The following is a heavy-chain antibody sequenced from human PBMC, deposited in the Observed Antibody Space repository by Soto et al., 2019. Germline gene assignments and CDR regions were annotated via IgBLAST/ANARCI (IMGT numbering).Heavy chain of an antibody. Sequence: SETLSLTCTVSGGSISSGGYYWSWIRQHPGKGLEWIGYIYYSGSTYYNPSLKSRVTISVDTSKNQFSLKLSSVTAADTAVYYCARVLRPGYYTSYYYYYMDVWGKGTTVTVSS. V-gene: IGHV4-31*03. CDR2: IYYSGST. J-gene: IGHJ6*03. CDR3: ARVLRPGYYTSYYYYYMDV. D-gene: IGHD3-3*01. CDR1: GGSISSGGYY.